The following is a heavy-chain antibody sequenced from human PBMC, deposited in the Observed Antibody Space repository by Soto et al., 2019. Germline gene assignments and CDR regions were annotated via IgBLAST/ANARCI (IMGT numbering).Heavy chain of an antibody. V-gene: IGHV3-23*01. J-gene: IGHJ6*02. Sequence: GGSLRLSCAASGFTFSSYAMSWVRQAPGKGLECVSAISGGGGSTYYADSVKGRVTISRDNSKNTLYLQLNSLRAEDTAVYYCAKVSLGATTITDYYYYGLDVWGQGTTVTVYS. D-gene: IGHD1-26*01. CDR1: GFTFSSYA. CDR2: ISGGGGST. CDR3: AKVSLGATTITDYYYYGLDV.